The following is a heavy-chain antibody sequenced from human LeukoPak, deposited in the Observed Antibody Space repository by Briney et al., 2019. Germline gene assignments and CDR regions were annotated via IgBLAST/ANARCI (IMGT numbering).Heavy chain of an antibody. V-gene: IGHV3-7*01. CDR2: INPDGSQK. CDR1: GFTFSGNW. Sequence: GGSLILSCEASGFTFSGNWMSWVRQAPGKGLEWVASINPDGSQKLYVDSVKGRFTISRDNTKGSLYLQMNSLGAEDTAMYYCAKLLGTATTYDSWGQGTRVTVSS. CDR3: AKLLGTATTYDS. J-gene: IGHJ4*02. D-gene: IGHD5-24*01.